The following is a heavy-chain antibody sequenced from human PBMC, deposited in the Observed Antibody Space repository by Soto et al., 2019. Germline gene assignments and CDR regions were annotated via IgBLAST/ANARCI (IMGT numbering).Heavy chain of an antibody. CDR2: IYYSGST. CDR1: GGSISSYY. V-gene: IGHV4-59*01. D-gene: IGHD1-26*01. Sequence: SETLSLTCTVSGGSISSYYWSWIRQPPGKGLEWIGYIYYSGSTNYNPSLKSRVTISVDTSKNQFSLKLSSVTAADTAAYYCARDRVGLVGATGWFDPWGQGTLVTVSS. CDR3: ARDRVGLVGATGWFDP. J-gene: IGHJ5*02.